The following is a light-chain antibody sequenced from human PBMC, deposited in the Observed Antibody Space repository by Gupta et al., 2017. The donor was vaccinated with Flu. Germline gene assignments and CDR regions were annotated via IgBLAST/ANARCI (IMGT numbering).Light chain of an antibody. Sequence: RATLSCRASQSVSSNLAWYQQKPGQAPRLLIYGASTRATGIPARFSGSGSGTEFTLTISSLQSEEFAVYYCQQYNNWPPSITFGQGTRLEIK. CDR3: QQYNNWPPSIT. V-gene: IGKV3-15*01. CDR1: QSVSSN. J-gene: IGKJ5*01. CDR2: GAS.